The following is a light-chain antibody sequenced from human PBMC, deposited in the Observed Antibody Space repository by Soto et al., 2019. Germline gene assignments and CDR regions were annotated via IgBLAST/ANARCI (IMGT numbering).Light chain of an antibody. CDR2: GAT. J-gene: IGKJ4*01. CDR3: HQYKDWPPLT. Sequence: EIVMTQSPVTLSASPGERVTLSCRASQSVNINLAWYQQRHGQAPRVLIYGATNRASGNPDKFSGSGSGTDFTLTISSLEPDEFALYFCHQYKDWPPLTFGGGTRVEIK. CDR1: QSVNIN. V-gene: IGKV3D-15*01.